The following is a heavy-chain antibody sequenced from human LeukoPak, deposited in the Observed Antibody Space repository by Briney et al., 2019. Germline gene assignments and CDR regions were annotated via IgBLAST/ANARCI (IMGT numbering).Heavy chain of an antibody. Sequence: GASVKVSCKASGYTFTSYYMHWVRQAPGQGLEWMGIINPSGGSISYAQKFQGRVTMTRDTSTSTVYMELSSLRSEDTAVYYCALLPAAMTLDFDYWGQGTLVTVSS. J-gene: IGHJ4*02. CDR1: GYTFTSYY. V-gene: IGHV1-46*01. CDR2: INPSGGSI. D-gene: IGHD2-2*01. CDR3: ALLPAAMTLDFDY.